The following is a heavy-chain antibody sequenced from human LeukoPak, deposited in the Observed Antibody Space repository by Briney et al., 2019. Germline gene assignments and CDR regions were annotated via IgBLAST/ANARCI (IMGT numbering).Heavy chain of an antibody. D-gene: IGHD2-8*01. CDR1: GYTFTSYG. J-gene: IGHJ4*02. Sequence: GASVKVSCKASGYTFTSYGISWVRQAPGQGLEWMGWISAYNGNTNYAQKLQGRVTMTTDTSTSTAYMELRSLRSDDTAVYYCAREEDCTNGVCYTDNFDYWGQGTLVTVSS. CDR2: ISAYNGNT. CDR3: AREEDCTNGVCYTDNFDY. V-gene: IGHV1-18*01.